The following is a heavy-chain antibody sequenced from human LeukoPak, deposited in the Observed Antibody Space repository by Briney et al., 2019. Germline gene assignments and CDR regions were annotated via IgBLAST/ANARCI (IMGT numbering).Heavy chain of an antibody. J-gene: IGHJ4*02. CDR2: ISGSGGST. CDR1: GFTFSSYA. V-gene: IGHV3-23*01. CDR3: TGSRWATNDY. D-gene: IGHD6-13*01. Sequence: SGGSLRLSCAASGFTFSSYAMSWVRQAPGKGLEWVSAISGSGGSTYYADSVKGRFTISRDNSKNTLYLQMNSLKVEDTAVYYCTGSRWATNDYWGQGTLVIVSS.